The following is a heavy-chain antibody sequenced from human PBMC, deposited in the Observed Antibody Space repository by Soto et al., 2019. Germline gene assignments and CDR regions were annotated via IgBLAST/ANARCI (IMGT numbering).Heavy chain of an antibody. D-gene: IGHD3-3*01. V-gene: IGHV3-64D*06. Sequence: LRLSCSASGFTFSSYAMHWVRQAPWKGLEYVSAISSNGGSTYYADSVKGRFTISRDNSKNTLYLQMSSLRAEDTAVYYCVKEGRITIFGVVTNEGWFDPWGQGTLVTVYS. CDR3: VKEGRITIFGVVTNEGWFDP. CDR2: ISSNGGST. CDR1: GFTFSSYA. J-gene: IGHJ5*02.